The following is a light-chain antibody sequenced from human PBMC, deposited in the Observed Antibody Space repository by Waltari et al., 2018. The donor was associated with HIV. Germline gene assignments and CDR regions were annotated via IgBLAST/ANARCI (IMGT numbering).Light chain of an antibody. Sequence: DIVLTQSPGTLSLSPGERATLSCRASQNVSNSYLAWYQQVPGQAPRLLIYGASNKAAGIPGRFSGGGSGTDFSLTINRLEPEDFAVYYCQQYGSSPLAFGGGTKVEIK. CDR3: QQYGSSPLA. CDR2: GAS. V-gene: IGKV3-20*01. J-gene: IGKJ4*01. CDR1: QNVSNSY.